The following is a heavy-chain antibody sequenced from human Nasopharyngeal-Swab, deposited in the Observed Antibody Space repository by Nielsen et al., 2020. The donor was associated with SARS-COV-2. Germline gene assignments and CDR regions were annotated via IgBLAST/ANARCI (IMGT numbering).Heavy chain of an antibody. J-gene: IGHJ3*02. Sequence: VSQAPGKGLEWVAVISYDGSNKYYADSVKGRFTISRDNSKNTLYLQMNSLRAEDTAVYYCASLGDSSGYYYRIDGYAHDAHDAFDIWGQGTMVTVSS. CDR3: ASLGDSSGYYYRIDGYAHDAHDAFDI. D-gene: IGHD3-22*01. V-gene: IGHV3-30-3*01. CDR2: ISYDGSNK.